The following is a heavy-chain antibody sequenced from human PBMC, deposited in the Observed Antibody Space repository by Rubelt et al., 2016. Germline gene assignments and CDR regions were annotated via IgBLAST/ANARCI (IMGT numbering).Heavy chain of an antibody. CDR2: IIPIFGTA. V-gene: IGHV1-69*06. D-gene: IGHD5-18*01. Sequence: VRQAPGQGLEWMGGIIPIFGTANYAQKFQGRVTITADKSTSTAYMGLSSLRSEDTAVYYCARDFQRVDTAMGPTPGWYFDLWGRGTLVTVSS. CDR3: ARDFQRVDTAMGPTPGWYFDL. J-gene: IGHJ2*01.